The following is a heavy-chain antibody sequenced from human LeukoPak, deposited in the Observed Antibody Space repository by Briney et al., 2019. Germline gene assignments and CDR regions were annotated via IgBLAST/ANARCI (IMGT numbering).Heavy chain of an antibody. V-gene: IGHV4-38-2*02. CDR2: IYHSGST. CDR3: ARVTSNNWYLNYFYRYMDV. Sequence: SETLSLTCTVSGYSISSGYYWGWIRQPPGKGLEWIGSIYHSGSTYYNPSLKSRVTISVDTSKNQFSLKLSSVTAADTAVYYCARVTSNNWYLNYFYRYMDVWGKGTTVTISS. CDR1: GYSISSGYY. D-gene: IGHD6-13*01. J-gene: IGHJ6*03.